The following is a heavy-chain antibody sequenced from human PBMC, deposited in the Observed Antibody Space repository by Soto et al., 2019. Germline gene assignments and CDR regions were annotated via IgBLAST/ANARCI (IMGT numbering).Heavy chain of an antibody. CDR1: GDTFTANA. Sequence: SVKVSCKVSGDTFTANALTWVRQAPGQGLEWIGGMIPVFGKPSYAQNFQGRVTITADRSTTDESTSTAYMELSSLGFEATAVFYCGRVGPQRPGNFWCQAILVTLS. D-gene: IGHD2-2*01. J-gene: IGHJ4*02. V-gene: IGHV1-69*13. CDR3: GRVGPQRPGNF. CDR2: MIPVFGKP.